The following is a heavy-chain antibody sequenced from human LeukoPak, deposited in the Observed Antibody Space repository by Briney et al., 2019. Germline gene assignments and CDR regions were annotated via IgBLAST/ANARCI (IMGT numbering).Heavy chain of an antibody. V-gene: IGHV4-59*01. CDR1: GGSISSYY. CDR3: ARGDDISGYYYDQYFQH. D-gene: IGHD3-22*01. Sequence: PSETLSLTCTVSGGSISSYYWSWIRQPPGKGLEWIGYIYYSGSTNYNPSLKSRVTISVDTSKNQFSLKLSSVTAADTAVYYCARGDDISGYYYDQYFQHWGQGTLVTVSS. J-gene: IGHJ1*01. CDR2: IYYSGST.